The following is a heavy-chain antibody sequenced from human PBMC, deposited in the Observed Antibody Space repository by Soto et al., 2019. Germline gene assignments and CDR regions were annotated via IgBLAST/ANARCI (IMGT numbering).Heavy chain of an antibody. D-gene: IGHD1-7*01. Sequence: GGSLRLSCAASGFTFSNAWMSWVRQAPGKGLEWVGRIKSKTDGGTTDYAAPVKGRFTISRDDSKNTLYLQMNSLKTEDTAVYYCTTESEYNWNYDAFDFWGQGTMVTVSS. V-gene: IGHV3-15*01. CDR2: IKSKTDGGTT. CDR1: GFTFSNAW. J-gene: IGHJ3*01. CDR3: TTESEYNWNYDAFDF.